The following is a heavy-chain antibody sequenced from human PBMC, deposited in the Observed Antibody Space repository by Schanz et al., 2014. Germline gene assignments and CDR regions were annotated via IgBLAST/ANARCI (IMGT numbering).Heavy chain of an antibody. CDR1: RLTFANED. CDR3: ATGRAEPGNFGAEYFLH. J-gene: IGHJ1*01. CDR2: INSRNEV. D-gene: IGHD6-13*01. V-gene: IGHV3-21*01. Sequence: EEQMVESGGGLVKPGGSLILSCAASRLTFANEDIHWVRQAPGKGLEWVSVINSRNEVFSIDSVRGRFTIFRDNPKKSAYLQMNSLRADDTAVYYCATGRAEPGNFGAEYFLHWGQGTPVTVTS.